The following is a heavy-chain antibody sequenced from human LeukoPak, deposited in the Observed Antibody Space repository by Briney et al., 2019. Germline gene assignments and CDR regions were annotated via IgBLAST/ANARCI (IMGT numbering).Heavy chain of an antibody. V-gene: IGHV3-53*01. Sequence: GGSLRLSCAASGFTVSSNYMSWVRQAPGKGLEWVSVIYSGGSTYYADSVKGRFTISRDNSKNTLYLQMNSLRAEDTAVYYCAREINYYDSSGYRRYFDYWGQGTLVTVSS. CDR3: AREINYYDSSGYRRYFDY. D-gene: IGHD3-22*01. J-gene: IGHJ4*02. CDR2: IYSGGST. CDR1: GFTVSSNY.